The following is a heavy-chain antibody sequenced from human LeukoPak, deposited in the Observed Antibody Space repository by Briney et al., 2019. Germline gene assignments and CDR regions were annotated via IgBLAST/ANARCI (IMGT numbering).Heavy chain of an antibody. D-gene: IGHD6-13*01. CDR3: AKDSTAAVAGMDV. CDR2: ISWNSVSI. Sequence: GGSLRLSCAASGFTFDDYAMHWVRQAPGKGLEWVSGISWNSVSIGYADSVKGRFTISRDNAKNSLYLQMHSLRAEDTALYYCAKDSTAAVAGMDVWGQGTTVTVSS. V-gene: IGHV3-9*01. J-gene: IGHJ6*02. CDR1: GFTFDDYA.